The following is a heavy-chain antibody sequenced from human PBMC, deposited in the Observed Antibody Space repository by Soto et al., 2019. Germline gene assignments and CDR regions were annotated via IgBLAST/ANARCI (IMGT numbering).Heavy chain of an antibody. J-gene: IGHJ6*02. Sequence: GGSLRLSCAASGFTFSSYAMHWVRQAPGKGLEWVAVISYDGSNKYYADSVKGRFTISRDNSKNTLYLQMNSLRAEDTAVYYCARDYYGSGSYSYGMDVWGQGTTVTVS. CDR3: ARDYYGSGSYSYGMDV. V-gene: IGHV3-30-3*01. CDR2: ISYDGSNK. D-gene: IGHD3-10*01. CDR1: GFTFSSYA.